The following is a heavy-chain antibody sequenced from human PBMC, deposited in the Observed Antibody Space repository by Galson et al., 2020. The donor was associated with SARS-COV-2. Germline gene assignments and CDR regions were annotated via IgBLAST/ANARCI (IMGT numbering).Heavy chain of an antibody. V-gene: IGHV4-38-2*01. CDR3: ARGNEFRPYSAFKN. CDR1: GYSISSGYH. CDR2: IYHSGNT. D-gene: IGHD1-26*01. Sequence: SETLSLTCAVSGYSISSGYHWGWIRQPPGKGLECIGSIYHSGNTYYNPSLESRVTISVDTSKNQFSLKLRSVTAADTAVYYCARGNEFRPYSAFKNWGQGILATVSS. J-gene: IGHJ4*02.